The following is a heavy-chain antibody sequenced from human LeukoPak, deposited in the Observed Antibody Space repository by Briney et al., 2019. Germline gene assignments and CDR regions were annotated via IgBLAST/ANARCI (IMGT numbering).Heavy chain of an antibody. CDR3: AKDACRILWCQKPPDY. Sequence: GSLRLSCAASGFTFSSYEMNWVRQAPGKGLEWVSAISGSGGSTYYADSVKGRFTISRDNSKNTLYLQMNSLRAEDTAVYYCAKDACRILWCQKPPDYWGQGTLVTVSS. V-gene: IGHV3-23*01. CDR1: GFTFSSYE. J-gene: IGHJ4*02. D-gene: IGHD2-21*01. CDR2: ISGSGGST.